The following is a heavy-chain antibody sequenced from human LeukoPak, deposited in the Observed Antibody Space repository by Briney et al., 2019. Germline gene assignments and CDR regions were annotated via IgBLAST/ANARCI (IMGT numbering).Heavy chain of an antibody. D-gene: IGHD1-26*01. CDR3: ARFKWELESLSAFDI. CDR2: IYPGDSDT. Sequence: GESLKISCKGSGYSFTSYWIGWVRQMPGKGLDWMGIIYPGDSDTRYSPSFQGQVTISADKSISTASLQWSSLKASDPAMYYCARFKWELESLSAFDIWGQGTMVTVSS. CDR1: GYSFTSYW. J-gene: IGHJ3*02. V-gene: IGHV5-51*01.